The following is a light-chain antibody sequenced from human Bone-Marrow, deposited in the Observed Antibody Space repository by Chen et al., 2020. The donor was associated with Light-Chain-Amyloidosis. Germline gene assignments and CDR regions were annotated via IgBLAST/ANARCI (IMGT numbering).Light chain of an antibody. J-gene: IGLJ2*01. CDR2: DDS. CDR3: QVWDPTTYQVI. CDR1: NIGDKS. V-gene: IGLV3-21*02. Sequence: SYVLTQPPSVSVAPGQTAGITCGGNNIGDKSVHWLQQKPGQAPLMVCFDDSDRPSGFPERCSGSNSGNPGTLTISRIEAGDEADYFCQVWDPTTYQVIVGGGTRLTVL.